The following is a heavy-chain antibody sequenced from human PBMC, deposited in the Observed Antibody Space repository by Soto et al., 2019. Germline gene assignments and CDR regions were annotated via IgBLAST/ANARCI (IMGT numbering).Heavy chain of an antibody. J-gene: IGHJ4*02. D-gene: IGHD2-8*02. CDR2: IDGGGTT. Sequence: EVHLWESGGDLVQPGGSLRVSCVGSGYTFSSRAMSWVRQPPGKGLEWVSGIDGGGTTDYADSVKGRFTISRDNSQDTLYLQMNSLRAEDTAVYYCATLLGFSSGGSWYSHVADYWGQGTLVTVSS. V-gene: IGHV3-23*01. CDR3: ATLLGFSSGGSWYSHVADY. CDR1: GYTFSSRA.